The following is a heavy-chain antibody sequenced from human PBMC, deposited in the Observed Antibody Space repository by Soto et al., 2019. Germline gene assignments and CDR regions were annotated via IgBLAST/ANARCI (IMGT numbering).Heavy chain of an antibody. CDR3: AKTTDH. J-gene: IGHJ4*02. CDR1: GFIFSNYA. D-gene: IGHD1-1*01. V-gene: IGHV3-23*01. Sequence: EVQLLESGGGLVQPGGSLRLSCAASGFIFSNYAMNWVRQAPGKGLEWVSGISGSGGSTYYADSMKGRFTISRDNSKNTLYRQMNSLVAEDTAVYYCAKTTDHWGQGTLVTVSS. CDR2: ISGSGGST.